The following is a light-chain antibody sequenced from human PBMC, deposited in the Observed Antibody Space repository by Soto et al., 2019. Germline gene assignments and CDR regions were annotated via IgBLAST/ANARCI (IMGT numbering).Light chain of an antibody. CDR1: QDLSSW. V-gene: IGKV1D-12*01. CDR3: QQPISFPIT. Sequence: GDRVTITCRASQDLSSWLAWYQQKPGKAPKLLISAASSLQSGVPSRFSGSGSGTDFTLTIRSLQPEDFATYYCQQPISFPITFGQGTRLEIK. CDR2: AAS. J-gene: IGKJ5*01.